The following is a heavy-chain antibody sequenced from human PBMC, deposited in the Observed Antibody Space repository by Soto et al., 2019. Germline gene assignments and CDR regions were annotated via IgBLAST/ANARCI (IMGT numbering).Heavy chain of an antibody. J-gene: IGHJ3*02. D-gene: IGHD6-19*01. CDR3: ARDPEQWLVPTGAFDI. CDR2: ISSNGGST. CDR1: GFTFSSYA. V-gene: IGHV3-64*01. Sequence: EVQLVESGGGLVQPGGSLRLSCAASGFTFSSYAMHWVRQAPGKGLEYVSAISSNGGSTYYANSVKGRFTISRDSSKNTLYLQMGSLRAEDMAVYYCARDPEQWLVPTGAFDIWGQGTMVTVSS.